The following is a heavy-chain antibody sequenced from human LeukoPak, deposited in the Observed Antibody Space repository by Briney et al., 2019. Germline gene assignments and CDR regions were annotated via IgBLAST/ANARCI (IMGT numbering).Heavy chain of an antibody. D-gene: IGHD4-17*01. CDR1: GYTFTSYD. CDR2: MNPNSGNT. J-gene: IGHJ5*02. V-gene: IGHV1-8*01. CDR3: ARGVARRYNWFDR. Sequence: GASVKVSCKASGYTFTSYDINWVRQAPGQGLEWMGWMNPNSGNTGYAQKFQGRVTMTRNTSISTAYMELSSLRSEDTAVYYCARGVARRYNWFDRWGQGTLVTVSS.